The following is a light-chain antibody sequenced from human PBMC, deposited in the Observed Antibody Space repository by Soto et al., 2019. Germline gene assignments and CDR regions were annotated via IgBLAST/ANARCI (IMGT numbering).Light chain of an antibody. V-gene: IGKV1-5*03. Sequence: DIQMTQSPSILSASVGERVTITCRASQSVSTWLAWYQQKPGKAPRLLIYKASTLGSGVPSRFSGSGSGTEFTLTISSLQPDDFATYFCQQYEDYSPYTFGQGTRLDI. CDR3: QQYEDYSPYT. CDR2: KAS. J-gene: IGKJ2*01. CDR1: QSVSTW.